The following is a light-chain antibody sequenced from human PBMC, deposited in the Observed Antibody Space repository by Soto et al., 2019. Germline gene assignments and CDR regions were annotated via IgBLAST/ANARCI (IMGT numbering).Light chain of an antibody. CDR3: LGRSTWPPLYT. J-gene: IGKJ2*01. V-gene: IGKV3-11*01. CDR1: QSVSDK. Sequence: ETVLTQSPATLSLSPGERATLSCRASQSVSDKLAWYQQKPGQAPRLLIYDASNRATGIPARFSGSGSGTDFTLTISSLEPEDFAVYYCLGRSTWPPLYTFGQGTKLEIK. CDR2: DAS.